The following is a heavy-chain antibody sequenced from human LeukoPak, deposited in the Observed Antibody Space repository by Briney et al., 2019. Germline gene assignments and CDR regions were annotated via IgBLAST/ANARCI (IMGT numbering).Heavy chain of an antibody. Sequence: GGSLRLSCTASGFTFSSNDMHWVRQAPGKGLEWVAFIRYDGGYKYYADSVKGRFTISRDNSKNTLYLQMNTLRAEDTAVYYCAKASYGSGMLSYFDYWGQGTLVTVSS. CDR2: IRYDGGYK. D-gene: IGHD3-10*01. CDR3: AKASYGSGMLSYFDY. CDR1: GFTFSSND. V-gene: IGHV3-30*02. J-gene: IGHJ4*02.